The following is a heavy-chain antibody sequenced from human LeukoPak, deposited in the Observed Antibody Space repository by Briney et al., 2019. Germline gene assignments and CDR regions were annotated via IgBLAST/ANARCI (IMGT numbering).Heavy chain of an antibody. V-gene: IGHV4-59*01. CDR1: GGSISSYY. D-gene: IGHD2-8*01. J-gene: IGHJ5*02. Sequence: SETLSLTCTVSGGSISSYYWSWIRQPPGKGLEWIGYIYYSGSTNYNPSLKSRVTISVDTSKNQFSLKLSSVTAADTAVYYCAKGMGGKYCTNGLCYYSWFDPWGQGTLVTVSS. CDR3: AKGMGGKYCTNGLCYYSWFDP. CDR2: IYYSGST.